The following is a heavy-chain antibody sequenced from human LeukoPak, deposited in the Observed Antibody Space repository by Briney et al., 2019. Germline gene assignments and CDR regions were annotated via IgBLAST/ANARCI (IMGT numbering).Heavy chain of an antibody. J-gene: IGHJ3*02. CDR3: ARGAIFGVVIARSAFDI. CDR2: ISYDGSNK. Sequence: PGRSLRLSCAASGFTFSSYAMHWVRQAPGKGLEWVAVISYDGSNKYYADSVKGRFTIYRDNSTNTLYLQMNSLRAEDTAVYYCARGAIFGVVIARSAFDIWGQGTMVTVSS. D-gene: IGHD3-3*01. CDR1: GFTFSSYA. V-gene: IGHV3-30*04.